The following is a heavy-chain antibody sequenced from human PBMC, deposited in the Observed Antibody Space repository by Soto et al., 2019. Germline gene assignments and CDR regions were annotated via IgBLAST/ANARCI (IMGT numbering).Heavy chain of an antibody. J-gene: IGHJ6*03. CDR2: IYYSGST. CDR1: GGSISSYY. Sequence: SETLSLTCTVSGGSISSYYWSWIRQPPGKGLEWIGYIYYSGSTNYNPSLKSRVTISVDTSKNQFSLKLSSVTAADTAVYYCARSSPTKAPPYYDYMDVWGKGTTVT. CDR3: ARSSPTKAPPYYDYMDV. D-gene: IGHD1-1*01. V-gene: IGHV4-59*01.